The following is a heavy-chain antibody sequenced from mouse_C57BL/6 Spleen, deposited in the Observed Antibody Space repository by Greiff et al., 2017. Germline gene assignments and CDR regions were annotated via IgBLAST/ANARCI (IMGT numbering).Heavy chain of an antibody. CDR1: GFSLTSYG. J-gene: IGHJ4*01. CDR3: AKTNGSSYLGYYYAMDY. D-gene: IGHD1-1*01. V-gene: IGHV2-5*01. CDR2: IWRGGST. Sequence: VQLKQSGPGLVQPSQSLSITCTVSGFSLTSYGVHWVRQSPGKGLEWLGVIWRGGSTDYNAAFMSRLSITKDNSKSQVFFKMNSLQADDTAIYYCAKTNGSSYLGYYYAMDYWGQGTSVTVSS.